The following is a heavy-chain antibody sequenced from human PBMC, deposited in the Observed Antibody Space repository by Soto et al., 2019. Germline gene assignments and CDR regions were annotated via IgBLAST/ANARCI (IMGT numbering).Heavy chain of an antibody. CDR2: IYYSGST. V-gene: IGHV4-59*01. CDR1: GGSISSYY. J-gene: IGHJ5*02. Sequence: PSETLSLTCTVSGGSISSYYWSWIRQPPGKGLEWIGYIYYSGSTNYNPSLKSRVTISVDTSKNQFSLKLSSVTAADTAVYYCARGVGYDSSGYSNEYHWFDPWGQRTLVTVSS. CDR3: ARGVGYDSSGYSNEYHWFDP. D-gene: IGHD3-22*01.